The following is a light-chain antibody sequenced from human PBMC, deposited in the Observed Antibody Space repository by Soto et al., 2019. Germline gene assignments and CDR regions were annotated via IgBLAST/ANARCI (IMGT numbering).Light chain of an antibody. V-gene: IGKV1-5*03. J-gene: IGKJ4*01. CDR2: RAS. CDR3: QQYNSYPPT. CDR1: QRISSW. Sequence: DIQMTQSPSTLSASVGDRVTITCRASQRISSWLAWYQQKPGKAPKVLIYRASSLESGVPSRFSGSGSGTEFTLTTSSRQPIDFATNYCQQYNSYPPTFGGGTKVEIK.